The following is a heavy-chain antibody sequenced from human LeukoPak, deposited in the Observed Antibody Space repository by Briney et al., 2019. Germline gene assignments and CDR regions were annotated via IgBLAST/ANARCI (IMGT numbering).Heavy chain of an antibody. V-gene: IGHV3-48*01. CDR2: ISSGSSTI. J-gene: IGHJ3*02. D-gene: IGHD4-17*01. Sequence: GGSLRLSCAASGFTFSSYSMNWVRQAPGKGLEWVSYISSGSSTIYYADSVKGRFTISRDNAKNSLYLQMNSLRAEDTAVYYCARLTTVTTHDAFDIWGQGTMVTVSS. CDR3: ARLTTVTTHDAFDI. CDR1: GFTFSSYS.